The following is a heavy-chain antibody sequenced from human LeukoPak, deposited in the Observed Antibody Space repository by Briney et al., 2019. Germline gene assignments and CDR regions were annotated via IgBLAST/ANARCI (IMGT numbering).Heavy chain of an antibody. Sequence: GGSLRLSCAASGFTFSSYAMHWVRQAPGKGLEWVAVISYDGSNKYYADSVKGRFTISRDNSKNTLYLQMNSLRAEDTAVYYCARDLIVVVPAATFDPWGQGTLVTVSS. CDR1: GFTFSSYA. V-gene: IGHV3-30*04. CDR2: ISYDGSNK. D-gene: IGHD2-2*01. J-gene: IGHJ5*02. CDR3: ARDLIVVVPAATFDP.